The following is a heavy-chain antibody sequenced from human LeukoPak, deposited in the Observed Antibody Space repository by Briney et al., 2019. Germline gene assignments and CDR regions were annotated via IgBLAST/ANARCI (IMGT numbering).Heavy chain of an antibody. Sequence: ASVKVFCKASGYTFTGYYMQWVRQAPGQGLEWMGIINPSGGSTSYAQKFQGRVTMTRDTSTSTVYMALSSLRSEDTAVYYCARESGSYYVALDYWGQGTLVTVSS. CDR1: GYTFTGYY. CDR2: INPSGGST. J-gene: IGHJ4*02. V-gene: IGHV1-46*01. D-gene: IGHD1-26*01. CDR3: ARESGSYYVALDY.